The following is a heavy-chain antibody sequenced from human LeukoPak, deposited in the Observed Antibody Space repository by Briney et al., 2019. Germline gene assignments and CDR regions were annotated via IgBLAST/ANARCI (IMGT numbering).Heavy chain of an antibody. CDR2: IRSKAYGETA. V-gene: IGHV3-49*03. D-gene: IGHD1-1*01. CDR1: GFTFGDYA. J-gene: IGHJ4*02. Sequence: GGSLRLSCTASGFTFGDYAMSWIRQAPGKGLEWVGFIRSKAYGETADYAASVKGRFTISRDDSKAIAYLQMNSLRTEDTAVYHCTRDRGAYNLYDYWGQGTLVTVSS. CDR3: TRDRGAYNLYDY.